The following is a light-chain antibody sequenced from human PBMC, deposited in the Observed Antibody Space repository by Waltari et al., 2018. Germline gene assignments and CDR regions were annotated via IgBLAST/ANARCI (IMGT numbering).Light chain of an antibody. CDR2: GDNDGSR. CDR1: SGHNNYA. CDR3: QTWDSGIWV. Sequence: QLVLTQSPSASASLAASVKPPCTLSSGHNNYAIAWHPQQPEKGPRSVLKGDNDGSRTKGDGIPDRFSGSTSGAERYLTISSLQSEDEADYYCQTWDSGIWVFGGGTKLTVL. J-gene: IGLJ3*02. V-gene: IGLV4-69*01.